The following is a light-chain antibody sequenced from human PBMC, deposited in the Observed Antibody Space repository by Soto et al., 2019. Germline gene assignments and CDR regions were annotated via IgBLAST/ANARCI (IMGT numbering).Light chain of an antibody. CDR1: QGISSH. Sequence: DIQLTQSPSFLSASVGDRVTITCRASQGISSHLAWYQQKPGKAPKLLIYGASTLQGGVPSRFSGSGSGTEFTLTISSLQPEDSATYYCQQLNSYPYTFGQGTKVDIK. CDR3: QQLNSYPYT. V-gene: IGKV1-9*01. J-gene: IGKJ2*01. CDR2: GAS.